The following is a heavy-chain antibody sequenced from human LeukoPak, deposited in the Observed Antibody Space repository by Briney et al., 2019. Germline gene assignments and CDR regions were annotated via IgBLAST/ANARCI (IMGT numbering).Heavy chain of an antibody. CDR2: ISGSGGST. D-gene: IGHD3-22*01. CDR1: GFTFSSYA. J-gene: IGHJ3*02. CDR3: ATRPPYYYDSSGDAFDI. Sequence: GGSLRLSCAASGFTFSSYAMSWVRQAPGKGLEWVSAISGSGGSTYYADSVKGRFTISRDNSKNTLYLQMNSLRAEDTAVYYCATRPPYYYDSSGDAFDIWGQGTMVTVSS. V-gene: IGHV3-23*01.